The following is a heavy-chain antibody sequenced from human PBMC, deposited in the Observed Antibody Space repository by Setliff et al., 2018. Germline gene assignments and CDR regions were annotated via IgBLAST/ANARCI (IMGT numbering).Heavy chain of an antibody. CDR2: VYYSGTA. CDR1: DGSLSTYY. J-gene: IGHJ4*02. D-gene: IGHD5-12*01. CDR3: ARGGTFRYFDF. Sequence: SETLSLTCTVSDGSLSTYYWSWIRQPPGKGLEFIGYVYYSGTANYSPSLRSRLTISVDTSKNQFSLKLRSVTATDTAVYYCARGGTFRYFDFWGQGAPVTVSS. V-gene: IGHV4-59*01.